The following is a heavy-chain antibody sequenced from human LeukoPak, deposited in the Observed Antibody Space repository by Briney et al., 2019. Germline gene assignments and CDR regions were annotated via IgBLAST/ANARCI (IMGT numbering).Heavy chain of an antibody. D-gene: IGHD2-21*02. V-gene: IGHV4-39*01. Sequence: SETLSLTCTVSGGSISSSSYYWGWIRQPPGKGLEWIGSIYYSGSTYYNPSLKSRVTISVDTSKNQFSLKLSSVTAADTAVYYCARRDFFMGDAFDIWGQGTMVTVSS. CDR3: ARRDFFMGDAFDI. J-gene: IGHJ3*02. CDR1: GGSISSSSYY. CDR2: IYYSGST.